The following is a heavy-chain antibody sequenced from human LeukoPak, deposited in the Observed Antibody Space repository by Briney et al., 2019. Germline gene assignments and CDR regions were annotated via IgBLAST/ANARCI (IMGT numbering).Heavy chain of an antibody. D-gene: IGHD3-22*01. CDR2: ISDSGSTI. CDR1: GFIFSDYY. J-gene: IGHJ4*02. V-gene: IGHV3-11*01. Sequence: GGSLRLSCAASGFIFSDYYITWIRQTPGKGLEWLSYISDSGSTINYADSVKGRLTISRDNAKKSLFLQMNSLRAEDTAVYYCAIYYDSSGSIDHWGQGTLVTVSS. CDR3: AIYYDSSGSIDH.